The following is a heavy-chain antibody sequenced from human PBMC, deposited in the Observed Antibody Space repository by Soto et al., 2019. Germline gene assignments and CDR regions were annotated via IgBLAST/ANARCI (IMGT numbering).Heavy chain of an antibody. V-gene: IGHV3-23*01. CDR3: SPHVSCSGGICQYDAVAI. Sequence: EVQVLESGGGLVQPGGSLRLSCEGSGFTVSSHAMTWIRQAPGKGPEWVSTVTADGGTYYADSVKGRFAMSRDTSENTLYLQMHSLGAEDTVAYYCSPHVSCSGGICQYDAVAIRGQGTMVAVSS. J-gene: IGHJ3*02. D-gene: IGHD2-15*01. CDR1: GFTVSSHA. CDR2: VTADGGT.